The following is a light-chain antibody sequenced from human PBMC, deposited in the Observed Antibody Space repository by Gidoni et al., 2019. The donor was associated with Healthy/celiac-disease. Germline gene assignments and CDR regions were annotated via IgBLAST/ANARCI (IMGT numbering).Light chain of an antibody. V-gene: IGKV1-9*01. CDR2: AAS. CDR3: QQLNSYPPYT. CDR1: QGISSY. Sequence: IQLTQSPSFLSASVGERVTITCRASQGISSYLAGYQQKPGKAPKLLIYAASTMQSGVPSRCSGSRSGTEVTLTISSLQHEDFATYYCQQLNSYPPYTFXQXTKLEIK. J-gene: IGKJ2*01.